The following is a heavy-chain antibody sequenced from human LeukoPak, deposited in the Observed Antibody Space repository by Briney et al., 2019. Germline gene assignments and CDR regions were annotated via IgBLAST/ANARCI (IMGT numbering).Heavy chain of an antibody. V-gene: IGHV3-48*01. CDR1: GFTFSSYS. J-gene: IGHJ4*02. CDR3: ARGPLIRDSSGWYGFNY. CDR2: ISSSSSTI. Sequence: GGSLRLSCAASGFTFSSYSMNWVRQAPGKGLEWVSYISSSSSTIYYADSVKGRFTISRDNAKNSLYLQMNSLRAEDTAVYYCARGPLIRDSSGWYGFNYWGQGTLVTVSS. D-gene: IGHD6-19*01.